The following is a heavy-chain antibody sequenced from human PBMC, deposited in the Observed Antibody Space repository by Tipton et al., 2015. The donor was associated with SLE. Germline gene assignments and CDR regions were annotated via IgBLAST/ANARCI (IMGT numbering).Heavy chain of an antibody. D-gene: IGHD3-22*01. CDR3: AKEGDDSSGYHFDS. CDR1: GFTFSSYA. V-gene: IGHV3-23*01. J-gene: IGHJ4*02. Sequence: SGFTFSSYAMHWVRQAPGKGLEWVSAISGSGESTYFADSVKGRFTISRDNSENTLYLQMNSLRAEDTAIYYCAKEGDDSSGYHFDSWGQGTLVTVSS. CDR2: ISGSGEST.